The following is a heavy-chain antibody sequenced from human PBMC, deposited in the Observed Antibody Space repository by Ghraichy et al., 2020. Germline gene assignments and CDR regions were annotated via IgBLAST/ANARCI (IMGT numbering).Heavy chain of an antibody. J-gene: IGHJ5*02. Sequence: GGSLRLSCAASGFTFSSYAMSWVRQAPGKGLECVSAISGSGGSTYYADSVKGRFTISRDNSKNTLYLQMNSLRAEDTAVYYCANDLSSGWLVTNWFDPWGQGTLVTVSS. CDR2: ISGSGGST. CDR3: ANDLSSGWLVTNWFDP. D-gene: IGHD6-19*01. V-gene: IGHV3-23*01. CDR1: GFTFSSYA.